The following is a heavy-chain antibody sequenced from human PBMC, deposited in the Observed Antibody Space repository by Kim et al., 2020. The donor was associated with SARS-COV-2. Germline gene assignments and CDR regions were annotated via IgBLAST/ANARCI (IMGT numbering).Heavy chain of an antibody. Sequence: GESLKISCKVSGYTFAIYWIGWVRQMPGKGLEWMGIIYPGDSDTRYSPSFQGQVTISADLSIGTAYLQWSSLRASDTATYYCARASARNYYYGLDVWGHG. CDR2: IYPGDSDT. CDR3: ARASARNYYYGLDV. CDR1: GYTFAIYW. J-gene: IGHJ6*02. V-gene: IGHV5-51*01.